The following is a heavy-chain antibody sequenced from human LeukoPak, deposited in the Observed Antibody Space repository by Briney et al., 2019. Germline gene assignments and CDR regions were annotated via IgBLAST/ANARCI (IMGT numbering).Heavy chain of an antibody. CDR3: ARGFPCCLDY. V-gene: IGHV6-1*01. CDR1: GDSVSSNSVG. CDR2: TYYRSRWSY. D-gene: IGHD2/OR15-2a*01. Sequence: SQTLSLTCVISGDSVSSNSVGWNWIRQSPSRGLEWLGVTYYRSRWSYDYAESVKGRMTINPDAPKNQFSLQVNSVTPEDTAVYYCARGFPCCLDYWGQGILVTVSS. J-gene: IGHJ4*02.